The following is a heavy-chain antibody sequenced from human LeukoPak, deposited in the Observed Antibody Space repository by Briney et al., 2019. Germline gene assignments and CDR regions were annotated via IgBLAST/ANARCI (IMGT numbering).Heavy chain of an antibody. CDR2: IKYDGSEK. CDR1: GFTFSSYW. CDR3: AKGGTTFDF. V-gene: IGHV3-7*01. Sequence: GGSLRLSCAASGFTFSSYWMSWVRQAPGKGLEWVANIKYDGSEKYYVDSVKGRFTISRDNAKNSLYLQMNSLRAEDTALYYCAKGGTTFDFWGQGTLVTASS. J-gene: IGHJ4*02. D-gene: IGHD2/OR15-2a*01.